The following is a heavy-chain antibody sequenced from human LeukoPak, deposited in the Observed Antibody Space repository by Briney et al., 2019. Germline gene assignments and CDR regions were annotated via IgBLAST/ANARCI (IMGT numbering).Heavy chain of an antibody. CDR1: AGSITNYY. J-gene: IGHJ5*02. CDR2: VHYSGIT. D-gene: IGHD1-26*01. Sequence: SETLSLTCTVSAGSITNYYWTWLRQPPVERLEWIGLVHYSGITDYNPSLKSRLTISVDTSKNQFSLKLSSVTAADTAVYYCAKNGGGSPNWFDTWGQGTLVTVSS. CDR3: AKNGGGSPNWFDT. V-gene: IGHV4-59*01.